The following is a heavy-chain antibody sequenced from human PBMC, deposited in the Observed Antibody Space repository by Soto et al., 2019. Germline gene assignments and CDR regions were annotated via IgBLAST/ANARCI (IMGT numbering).Heavy chain of an antibody. V-gene: IGHV1-46*01. D-gene: IGHD6-13*01. CDR2: INPSGGST. J-gene: IGHJ4*02. CDR1: GYTFTSYY. Sequence: GASVKVSCKASGYTFTSYYMHWVRPAPGQGLEWMGIINPSGGSTSYAQKFQGRVTMTRDTSTSTVYMELSSLRSEDTAVYYCATQGYYSSSWWGDFDYWGQGTLVTVSS. CDR3: ATQGYYSSSWWGDFDY.